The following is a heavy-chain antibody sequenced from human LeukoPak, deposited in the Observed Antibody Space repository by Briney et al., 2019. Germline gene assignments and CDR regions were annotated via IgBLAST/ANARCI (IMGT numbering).Heavy chain of an antibody. V-gene: IGHV4-59*01. CDR1: GGSISSYY. D-gene: IGHD4-17*01. CDR2: IYYSGST. J-gene: IGHJ5*02. Sequence: PSETLSLTCTVSGGSISSYYWSWIRQPPAKGLEWIGYIYYSGSTNYNPSLNSQVTISVDTSKNQFPLKLSSVTAADPAVEYCARGHDYGVYKAPFDPWGGSTLVAVSS. CDR3: ARGHDYGVYKAPFDP.